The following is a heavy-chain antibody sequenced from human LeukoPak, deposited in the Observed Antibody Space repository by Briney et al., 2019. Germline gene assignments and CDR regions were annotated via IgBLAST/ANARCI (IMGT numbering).Heavy chain of an antibody. CDR3: ARRGNYMDV. V-gene: IGHV4-38-2*02. CDR2: IYHSGST. J-gene: IGHJ6*03. Sequence: SETLSLTCTVSGYSISSGYYWGWIRQPPGKGLEWIGSIYHSGSTYYSPSLKSRVTISVDTSKNQFSLKLSSVTAADTAVYYCARRGNYMDVWGKGTTVTVSS. CDR1: GYSISSGYY.